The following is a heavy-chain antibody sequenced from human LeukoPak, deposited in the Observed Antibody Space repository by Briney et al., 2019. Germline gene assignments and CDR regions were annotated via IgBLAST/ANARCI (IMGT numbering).Heavy chain of an antibody. V-gene: IGHV3-74*01. CDR1: GFTFSSYW. CDR2: ISPDGTTT. J-gene: IGHJ4*02. Sequence: GGSRRLSCAASGFTFSSYWMHWVRQVPGKGLVWVSRISPDGTTTSYADSVKGRFTISRDNAKSTLYPQVNSLRAEDTAVYYCAREHRNVGATIDWWGQGTLVTVSS. D-gene: IGHD1-26*01. CDR3: AREHRNVGATIDW.